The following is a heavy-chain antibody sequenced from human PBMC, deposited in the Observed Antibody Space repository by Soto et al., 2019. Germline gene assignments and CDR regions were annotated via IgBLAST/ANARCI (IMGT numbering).Heavy chain of an antibody. J-gene: IGHJ5*02. CDR1: GYTFTSYY. CDR2: INPNGGST. D-gene: IGHD3-3*01. V-gene: IGHV1-46*01. Sequence: QVQLVQSGAEVKKPGASVKVSCKASGYTFTSYYMHWVRQAPGQGLEWMGIINPNGGSTSYAQKFQRPVTMRRDTSTRPADMELRNLGYEHTAVYYCARDLTMDYDFWSGFVASFSLTAGFEPWHQGPLVTVSA. CDR3: ARDLTMDYDFWSGFVASFSLTAGFEP.